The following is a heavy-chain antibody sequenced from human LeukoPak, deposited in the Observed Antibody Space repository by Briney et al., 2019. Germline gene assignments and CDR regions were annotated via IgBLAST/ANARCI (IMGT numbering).Heavy chain of an antibody. V-gene: IGHV5-51*01. J-gene: IGHJ5*02. CDR2: IYPGASDT. CDR3: ARQLKYDYGDYWFDP. Sequence: GESLKISCKGSGYSFTSYWIGWVRQMPGKGLELMGIIYPGASDTRYSPSFQGQVTISADKSISTAYLQWSSLKASDTAMYYCARQLKYDYGDYWFDPWGQGTLVTVSS. D-gene: IGHD4-17*01. CDR1: GYSFTSYW.